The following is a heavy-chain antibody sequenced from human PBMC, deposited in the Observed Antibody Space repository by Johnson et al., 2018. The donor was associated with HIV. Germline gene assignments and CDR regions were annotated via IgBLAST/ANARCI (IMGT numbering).Heavy chain of an antibody. V-gene: IGHV3-33*06. Sequence: QVQLVESGGGVVQPGRSLRLSCAASGFTFSDYGIHWVRQAPGKGLEWVAVVWSDGNNRYYVDSVKGRFTISRDNSKNTVYLQMNSLRTEDSALYYCAKDFGSGWADAFDIWGQGTGVTISS. CDR3: AKDFGSGWADAFDI. J-gene: IGHJ3*02. D-gene: IGHD6-19*01. CDR1: GFTFSDYG. CDR2: VWSDGNNR.